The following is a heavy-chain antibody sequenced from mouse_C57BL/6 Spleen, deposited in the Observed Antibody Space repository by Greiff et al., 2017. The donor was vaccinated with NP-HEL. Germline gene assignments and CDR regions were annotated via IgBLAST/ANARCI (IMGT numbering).Heavy chain of an antibody. CDR1: GYTFTSYW. CDR3: ARSDSSGYAY. J-gene: IGHJ3*01. D-gene: IGHD3-2*02. Sequence: QVQLQQPGAELVRPGSSVKLSCKASGYTFTSYWMHWVKQRPIQGLEWIGNIDPSDSETHYNQKFKDKATLTVDQSSSTAYMQLSSLTTEDSAVYYCARSDSSGYAYWGQGTLVTVSA. CDR2: IDPSDSET. V-gene: IGHV1-52*01.